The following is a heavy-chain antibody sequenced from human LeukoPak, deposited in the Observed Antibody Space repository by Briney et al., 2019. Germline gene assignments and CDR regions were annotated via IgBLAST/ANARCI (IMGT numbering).Heavy chain of an antibody. CDR2: IYYSGST. V-gene: IGHV4-31*03. CDR3: ARVRKPQRKKGGYCSSTSCSGGSENDY. Sequence: SETLSLTCTVSGGSISSGGYYWSWIRQHPGKGLEWIGYIYYSGSTYYNPSLKSRVTISVDTSKNQFSLKLSSVTAADTAVYYCARVRKPQRKKGGYCSSTSCSGGSENDYWGQGTLVTVSS. CDR1: GGSISSGGYY. D-gene: IGHD2-2*01. J-gene: IGHJ4*02.